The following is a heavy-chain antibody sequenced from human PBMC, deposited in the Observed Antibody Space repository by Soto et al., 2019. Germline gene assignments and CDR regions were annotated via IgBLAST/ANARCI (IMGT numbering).Heavy chain of an antibody. J-gene: IGHJ4*02. CDR1: GFSFNFYA. V-gene: IGHV3-23*01. Sequence: EVHLLESGGGLVQPGGSLETSCAASGFSFNFYAIVWVRQAPGKGLEWVSVISARGGRSYFGDPVKGRFTIARDNSKNVLSLEMNSLRAEDTAIYFCAKGSIEYSASVDNWGQGTLVLVSS. CDR2: ISARGGRS. D-gene: IGHD5-12*01. CDR3: AKGSIEYSASVDN.